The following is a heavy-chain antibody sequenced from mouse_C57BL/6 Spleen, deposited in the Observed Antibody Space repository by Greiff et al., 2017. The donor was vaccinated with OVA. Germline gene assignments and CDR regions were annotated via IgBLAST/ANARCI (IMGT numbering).Heavy chain of an antibody. CDR2: IHPNSGST. CDR3: ARNGPSYYSNYGFAY. J-gene: IGHJ3*01. CDR1: GYTFTSYW. Sequence: QVQLQQPGAELVKPGASVKLSCKASGYTFTSYWMHWVKQRPGQGLEWIGMIHPNSGSTNYNEKFKSKATLTVDKSSSTAYMQLSSLTSEDSAVYYCARNGPSYYSNYGFAYWGQGTLVTVSA. D-gene: IGHD2-5*01. V-gene: IGHV1-64*01.